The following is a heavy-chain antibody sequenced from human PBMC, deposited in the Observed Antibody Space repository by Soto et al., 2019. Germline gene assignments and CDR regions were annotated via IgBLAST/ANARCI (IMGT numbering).Heavy chain of an antibody. J-gene: IGHJ4*02. CDR2: ISSSSSYI. D-gene: IGHD3-22*01. CDR3: ERAPNYYDSSGYYYLAFDY. CDR1: GFTFSSYS. Sequence: PGGSLRLSCAASGFTFSSYSMNWVRQAPGKGLEWVSSISSSSSYIYYADSVKGRFTISRDNAKNSLYLQMNSLRAEDTAVYYCERAPNYYDSSGYYYLAFDYWGQGTLVTVSS. V-gene: IGHV3-21*01.